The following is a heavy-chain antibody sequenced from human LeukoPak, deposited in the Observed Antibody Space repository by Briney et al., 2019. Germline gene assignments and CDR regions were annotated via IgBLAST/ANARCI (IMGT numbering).Heavy chain of an antibody. D-gene: IGHD2-15*01. J-gene: IGHJ5*02. V-gene: IGHV4-30-4*08. CDR3: ARVWDGYCSGGSCSDSNWFDP. Sequence: SETLSLTCTVSGDSISSGDYYWSWIRHPPGKGLEWTGYIYYSWSTYYNFSLNSRVNISVDTYKNQFSLKLSSVTAEDTAVYYCARVWDGYCSGGSCSDSNWFDPWGQGTLVTVSS. CDR2: IYYSWST. CDR1: GDSISSGDYY.